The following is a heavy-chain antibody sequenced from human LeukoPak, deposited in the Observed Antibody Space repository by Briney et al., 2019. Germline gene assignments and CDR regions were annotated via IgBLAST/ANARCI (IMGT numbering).Heavy chain of an antibody. V-gene: IGHV3-23*01. CDR1: GFSFSSYA. Sequence: PGGSLRPSCEASGFSFSSYATSWVRQAPGKGLEWVSGISGSGGTTYYAGPVKSRFTISRDISKNTLYLQMSSLRAGDTAVYYCARDLYADFWSGSVFDYWGRGTLVTVSS. D-gene: IGHD3-3*01. CDR3: ARDLYADFWSGSVFDY. CDR2: ISGSGGTT. J-gene: IGHJ4*02.